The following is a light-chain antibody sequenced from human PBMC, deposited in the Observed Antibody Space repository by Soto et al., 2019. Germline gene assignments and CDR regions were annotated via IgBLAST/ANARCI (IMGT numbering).Light chain of an antibody. CDR1: SSNVGGYNY. CDR3: CSYAGSYV. V-gene: IGLV2-11*01. Sequence: QSALTQPRSVSGSPGQSVTISCTRTSSNVGGYNYVSWYQQHPGKAPKLMIYDVSKRPSGVPDRFSGSKSGSTASLTIFGLHAEDEADYYCCSYAGSYVFGTGTKLTVL. CDR2: DVS. J-gene: IGLJ1*01.